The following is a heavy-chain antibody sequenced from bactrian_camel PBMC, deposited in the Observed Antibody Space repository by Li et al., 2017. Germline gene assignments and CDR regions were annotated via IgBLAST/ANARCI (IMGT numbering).Heavy chain of an antibody. Sequence: HVQLVESGGVLVQPGGSLRLSCAASGFTFSVYYTSWVRQAPGKGLEWVSSMYNGGGSLSYADSVKGRFTIAQDRRAVYLQMNSLKPEDTAMYYCAAEPRINYRGGYCASAIWASYLEARGQGTQVTVS. CDR3: AAEPRINYRGGYCASAIWASYLEA. J-gene: IGHJ2*01. V-gene: IGHV3-2*01. CDR1: GFTFSVYY. D-gene: IGHD2*01. CDR2: MYNGGGSL.